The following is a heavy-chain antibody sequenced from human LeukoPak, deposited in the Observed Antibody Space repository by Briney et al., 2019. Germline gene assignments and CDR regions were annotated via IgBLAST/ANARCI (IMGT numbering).Heavy chain of an antibody. CDR3: ARHGLATYYDILTGYPPHFQH. CDR1: GGSISSYY. CDR2: IYYSGST. Sequence: SETLSLTCTVSGGSISSYYWSWIRQPPGKGLEWIGYIYYSGSTNYNPSLKSRVTISVDTSKNQFSLKLSSVTAADTAVYYCARHGLATYYDILTGYPPHFQHWGQGTLVTVSS. V-gene: IGHV4-59*08. J-gene: IGHJ1*01. D-gene: IGHD3-9*01.